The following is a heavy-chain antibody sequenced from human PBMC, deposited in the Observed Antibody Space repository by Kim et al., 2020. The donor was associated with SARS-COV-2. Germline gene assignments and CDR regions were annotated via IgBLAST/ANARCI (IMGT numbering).Heavy chain of an antibody. D-gene: IGHD3-9*01. CDR1: GYTFTSYY. Sequence: ASVKVSCKASGYTFTSYYMHWVRQAPGQGLEWMGIINPSGGSTSYAQKFQGRVTMTRDTSTSTVYMELSSLRSEDTAVYYCARSPPLRYFDWLSQGRSGFDYWGQGTLVTVSS. V-gene: IGHV1-46*01. CDR3: ARSPPLRYFDWLSQGRSGFDY. J-gene: IGHJ4*02. CDR2: INPSGGST.